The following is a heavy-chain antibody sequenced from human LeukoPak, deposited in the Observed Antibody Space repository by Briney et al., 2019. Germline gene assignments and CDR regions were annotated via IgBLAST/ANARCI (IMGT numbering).Heavy chain of an antibody. Sequence: SETLSLTCAVYGGSFSGYYWSWIRQPPGKGLEWIGEINHSGSTNYNPSLKSRVTISVDTSKNQFSPKLSSVTAADTAVYYCARGVAAGNTLFLYYYYGMDVWGQGTTVTVSS. CDR1: GGSFSGYY. V-gene: IGHV4-34*01. CDR3: ARGVAAGNTLFLYYYYGMDV. J-gene: IGHJ6*02. CDR2: INHSGST. D-gene: IGHD2-21*01.